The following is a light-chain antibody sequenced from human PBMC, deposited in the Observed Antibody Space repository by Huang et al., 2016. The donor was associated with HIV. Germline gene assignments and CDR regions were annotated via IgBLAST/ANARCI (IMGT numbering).Light chain of an antibody. CDR2: RAS. CDR3: QQYNTYLYT. J-gene: IGKJ2*01. Sequence: DIQMTQSPSTLSASVGDRVTITCRASQKINTWLALYQQKPGKAPDLLIYRASSLQVGVPSRFTGSGSGTEFTLTITSLQPDDLGTYYCQQYNTYLYTFGQGTKLEI. V-gene: IGKV1-5*03. CDR1: QKINTW.